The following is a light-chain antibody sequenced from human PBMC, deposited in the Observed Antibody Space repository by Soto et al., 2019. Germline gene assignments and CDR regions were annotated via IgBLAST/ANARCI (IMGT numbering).Light chain of an antibody. Sequence: QLTQAPSLQSASVGDRVTITCRASPSIGSYLNWYQHKPGEAPKLLIFAADTLKSGVPSRFSGSGFNKEFTLTVTSLQPEDFATYYCQQNYDVPYTFGLGTRVEIK. CDR2: AAD. CDR1: PSIGSY. V-gene: IGKV1-39*01. CDR3: QQNYDVPYT. J-gene: IGKJ2*01.